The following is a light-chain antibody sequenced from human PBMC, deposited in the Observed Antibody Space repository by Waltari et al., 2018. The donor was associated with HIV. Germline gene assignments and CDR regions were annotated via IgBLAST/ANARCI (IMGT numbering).Light chain of an antibody. CDR1: QGVSSY. V-gene: IGKV3D-11*01. Sequence: EIVLTQSPATLSLSPGERATPSCRASQGVSSYLAWYQQKPGQAPRLLIYDASNRATGIPARFSGSGPGTDFTLTISSLEPEDFAVYYCQQRSNCLFTFGPGTKVDIK. J-gene: IGKJ3*01. CDR3: QQRSNCLFT. CDR2: DAS.